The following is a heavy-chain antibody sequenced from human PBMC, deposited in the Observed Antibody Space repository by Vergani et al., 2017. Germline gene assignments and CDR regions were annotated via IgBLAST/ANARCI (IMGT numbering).Heavy chain of an antibody. D-gene: IGHD6-13*01. J-gene: IGHJ4*02. CDR1: GFDFSSYI. Sequence: QLVESGGGWVQPGGSLRLSCVVSGFDFSSYIMNWVRQAPGKGLEWVSFVSTGTKSQTYAESVKGRFTISGDSAKNSLYVQMDSLRAEDTAVYYCARDVRPTRGAGTPYFDYWGQGTLVTVSS. CDR3: ARDVRPTRGAGTPYFDY. V-gene: IGHV3-48*01. CDR2: VSTGTKSQ.